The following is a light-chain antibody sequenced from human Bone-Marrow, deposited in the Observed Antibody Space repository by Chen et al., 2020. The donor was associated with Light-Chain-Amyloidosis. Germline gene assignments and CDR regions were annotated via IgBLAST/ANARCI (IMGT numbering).Light chain of an antibody. Sequence: QSALTQPASVSGYPGQSITISCTGTSGDVGTYNYVSWYQQHPVKAPKVMIYAVSNRPSGVSNRFSGSKSVNTASLTISGLQAEDEADYYCSSFTSSSSYVFGPGTKVTVL. CDR2: AVS. CDR1: SGDVGTYNY. J-gene: IGLJ1*01. V-gene: IGLV2-14*01. CDR3: SSFTSSSSYV.